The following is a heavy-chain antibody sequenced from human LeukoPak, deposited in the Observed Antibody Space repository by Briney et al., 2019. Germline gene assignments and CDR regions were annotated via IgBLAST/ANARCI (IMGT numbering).Heavy chain of an antibody. V-gene: IGHV3-48*03. CDR1: GFTFSSYE. CDR3: ARDLVVPAAISSATVTTDDNWFDP. D-gene: IGHD2-2*01. Sequence: GGSLRLSCAASGFTFSSYEMNWVRQAPGKGLEWVSYISSSGSTIYYADSVKGRFTISRDNAKNSLYLQMNSLRAEDTAVYYCARDLVVPAAISSATVTTDDNWFDPWGQGTLVTVSS. CDR2: ISSSGSTI. J-gene: IGHJ5*02.